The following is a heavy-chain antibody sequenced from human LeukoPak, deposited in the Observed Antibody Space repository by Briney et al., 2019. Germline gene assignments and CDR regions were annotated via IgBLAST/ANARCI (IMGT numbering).Heavy chain of an antibody. D-gene: IGHD3-10*01. V-gene: IGHV3-7*02. CDR2: LNQDGSER. CDR3: AKCGTGSNFDY. CDR1: GFTFSSYW. J-gene: IGHJ4*02. Sequence: GGSLRLSCVASGFTFSSYWMSWVRQTPGKGLEWVAHLNQDGSERYYVDSAKGRFTISRENVKNSLYLQMNSLRAEDTAVYYCAKCGTGSNFDYWGQGMLVTVSS.